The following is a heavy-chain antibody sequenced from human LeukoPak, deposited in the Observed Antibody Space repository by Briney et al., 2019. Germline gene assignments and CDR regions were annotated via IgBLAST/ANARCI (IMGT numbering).Heavy chain of an antibody. J-gene: IGHJ4*02. D-gene: IGHD1-26*01. CDR1: GFTFSSYG. CDR2: ISYDGSNK. Sequence: GGSLRLSCAASGFTFSSYGMHWVRQAPGKGLEWVAVISYDGSNKYYADSVKGRFTISRDNSKNTLYLQMNSLRAEDTAVYYCAKDREWELPPITLDIDYWGQGTLVTVSS. CDR3: AKDREWELPPITLDIDY. V-gene: IGHV3-30*18.